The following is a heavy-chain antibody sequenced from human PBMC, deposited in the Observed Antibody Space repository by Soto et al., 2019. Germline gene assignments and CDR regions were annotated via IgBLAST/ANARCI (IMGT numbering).Heavy chain of an antibody. D-gene: IGHD3-10*01. J-gene: IGHJ6*02. Sequence: ESGGGVVQPGRSLRLSCAASGFTFSSYAMHWVRQAPGKGLEWVAVISYDGSNKYYADSVKGRFTISRDNSKNTLYLQMNSLRAEDTAVYYCARGKNIWSLYYYYGMDVWGQGTTVTVSS. CDR3: ARGKNIWSLYYYYGMDV. V-gene: IGHV3-30-3*01. CDR2: ISYDGSNK. CDR1: GFTFSSYA.